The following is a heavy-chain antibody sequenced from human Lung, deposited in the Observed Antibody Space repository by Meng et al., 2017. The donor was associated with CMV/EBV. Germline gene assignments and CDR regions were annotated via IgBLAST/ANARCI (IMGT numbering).Heavy chain of an antibody. V-gene: IGHV3-74*03. Sequence: DVTLVESGGGLVQPGGSLRLYCAVSGFTFSDYNIHWVRQAPGKGLVWVSRINTDANERTYEDSVKGRFSITRDNAKNTVFLQMNSLRAEDTAIYYCARDRDWELFDYWGQGILVTVSS. CDR3: ARDRDWELFDY. J-gene: IGHJ4*02. D-gene: IGHD3-10*01. CDR2: INTDANER. CDR1: GFTFSDYN.